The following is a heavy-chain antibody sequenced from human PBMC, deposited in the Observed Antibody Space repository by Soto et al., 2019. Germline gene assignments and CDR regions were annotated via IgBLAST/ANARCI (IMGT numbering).Heavy chain of an antibody. CDR3: ARHRHPRGTVGATSPLDP. J-gene: IGHJ5*02. CDR2: HYSGGST. Sequence: LRLSCAISGFSVSSNYLSWVCQAPGKGLEWVSVHYSGGSTYYADSVQGRFTISRDKSNNTLYLQMRRVRAEDTAVYFCARHRHPRGTVGATSPLDPWGQGTQVTVSS. CDR1: GFSVSSNY. V-gene: IGHV3-53*01. D-gene: IGHD1-26*01.